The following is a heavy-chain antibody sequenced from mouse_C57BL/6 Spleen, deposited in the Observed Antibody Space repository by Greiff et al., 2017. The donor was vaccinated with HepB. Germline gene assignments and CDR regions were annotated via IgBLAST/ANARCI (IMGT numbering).Heavy chain of an antibody. V-gene: IGHV5-17*01. J-gene: IGHJ4*01. CDR2: ISSGSSTI. Sequence: EVMLVESGGGLVKPGGSLKLSCAASGFTFSDYGMHWVRQAPEKGLEWVAYISSGSSTIYYADTVKGRFTISRDNAKNTLFLQMTSLRSEDTAMYYCARRDSNYGGAMDYWGQGTSVTVSS. CDR1: GFTFSDYG. CDR3: ARRDSNYGGAMDY. D-gene: IGHD2-5*01.